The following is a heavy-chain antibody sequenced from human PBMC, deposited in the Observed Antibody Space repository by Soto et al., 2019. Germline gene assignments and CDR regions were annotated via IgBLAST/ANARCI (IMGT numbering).Heavy chain of an antibody. V-gene: IGHV4-59*01. CDR2: IYYSGST. CDR1: GGSISSYY. CDR3: ARDLGGSYYAHIDY. D-gene: IGHD1-26*01. J-gene: IGHJ4*02. Sequence: ASETLSLTCTVSGGSISSYYWSWIRQPPGKGLEWIGYIYYSGSTNYNPSLKSRVTISVDTSKNQFSLQLSSVTAAATAVYCCARDLGGSYYAHIDYWGQGTLVTVSS.